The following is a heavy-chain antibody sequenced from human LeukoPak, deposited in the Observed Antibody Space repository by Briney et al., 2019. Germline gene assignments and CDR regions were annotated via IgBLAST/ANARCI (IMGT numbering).Heavy chain of an antibody. CDR3: AKGVKGWTYFDY. CDR1: GVTFNNFG. CDR2: TSGSGGST. D-gene: IGHD2-15*01. J-gene: IGHJ4*02. Sequence: PGGALRLSCADPGVTFNNFGMSWVRQAPGKGLEWVSGTSGSGGSTYYADSVKGRLTISRDNSKNTLYLQMNSLRADDTAVYYCAKGVKGWTYFDYWGQGNLVTVSS. V-gene: IGHV3-23*01.